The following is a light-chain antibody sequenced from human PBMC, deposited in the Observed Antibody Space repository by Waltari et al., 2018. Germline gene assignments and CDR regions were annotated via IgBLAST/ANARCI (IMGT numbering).Light chain of an antibody. Sequence: QSALTQPASVSGSPGQSITISCTGSSSDVGRYNFVSWYQQHPGKAPKLMIYDVTDRPSGVSNRFSGSKSGNMASLTISGLQPEDEADYYCSSHTTSSTLVFGGGTRVTVL. V-gene: IGLV2-14*03. CDR3: SSHTTSSTLV. CDR2: DVT. CDR1: SSDVGRYNF. J-gene: IGLJ3*02.